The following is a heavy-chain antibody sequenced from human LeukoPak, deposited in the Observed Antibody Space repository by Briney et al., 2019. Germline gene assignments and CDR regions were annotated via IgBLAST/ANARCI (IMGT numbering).Heavy chain of an antibody. CDR1: GFTFSTYA. J-gene: IGHJ5*02. CDR2: ISSDGGET. Sequence: PGGSLRLSCAASGFTFSTYAMHWVRQTPGKGLEYVSGISSDGGETCYANSVKGRFTISRDNSKNTLYLQMSRLRAEDTAVYYCARERSYSPTSWFDPWGQGTRVSVSS. V-gene: IGHV3-64*01. D-gene: IGHD3-10*01. CDR3: ARERSYSPTSWFDP.